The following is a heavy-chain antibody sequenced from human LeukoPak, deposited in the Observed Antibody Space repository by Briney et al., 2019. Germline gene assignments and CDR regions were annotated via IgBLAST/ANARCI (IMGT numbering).Heavy chain of an antibody. Sequence: SETPSLTCTVSTGSINSYYWSWIRQPPGKGLEWIGYIYYSGSTNYNSSLKSRVTISVDTSKNQFSLKLNSVTAADTAVYYCARGRFFWTDWGQGTLVTVSS. CDR1: TGSINSYY. D-gene: IGHD3/OR15-3a*01. V-gene: IGHV4-59*01. CDR3: ARGRFFWTD. J-gene: IGHJ1*01. CDR2: IYYSGST.